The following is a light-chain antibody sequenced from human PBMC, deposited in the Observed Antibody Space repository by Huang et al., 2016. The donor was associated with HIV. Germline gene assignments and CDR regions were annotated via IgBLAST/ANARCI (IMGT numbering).Light chain of an antibody. CDR3: QQYYRTPFN. V-gene: IGKV4-1*01. Sequence: DIVMTQSPDSLAVSLGERATINCKSSQSVFSNSNSKNYLSWYQQKPGQPPTLLFYWASTREAGVPDRFRASGSGTDFTLTISSLQAEDVAVYYCQQYYRTPFNFGPGTKMDVK. J-gene: IGKJ3*01. CDR1: QSVFSNSNSKNY. CDR2: WAS.